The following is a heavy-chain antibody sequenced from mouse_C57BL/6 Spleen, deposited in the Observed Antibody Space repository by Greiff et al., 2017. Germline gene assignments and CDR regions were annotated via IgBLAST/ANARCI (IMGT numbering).Heavy chain of an antibody. CDR2: INYDGSST. Sequence: EVQLVESEGGLVQPGSSMKLSCTASGFTFSDYYMAWVRQVPEKGLEWVANINYDGSSTYYLNSLKSRFIISRDNAKNILYLQMSSLKSEDTATYNCARDGYDYGGYAMDYWGQGTSVTVSS. V-gene: IGHV5-16*01. CDR1: GFTFSDYY. CDR3: ARDGYDYGGYAMDY. J-gene: IGHJ4*01. D-gene: IGHD2-4*01.